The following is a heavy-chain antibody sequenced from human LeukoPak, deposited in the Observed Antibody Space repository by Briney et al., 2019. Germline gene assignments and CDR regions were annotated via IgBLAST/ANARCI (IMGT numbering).Heavy chain of an antibody. D-gene: IGHD3-22*01. CDR1: GFIFSIYS. V-gene: IGHV4-34*08. CDR2: INHSGST. CDR3: AKSNGYGLIDI. J-gene: IGHJ3*02. Sequence: GSLRLSCAASGFIFSIYSMNWVRQAPGKGLEWIGEINHSGSTNYNPSLKSRVTISVDTSKNQFSLKLNSVTAADTAVYYCAKSNGYGLIDIWGQGTMVTVSS.